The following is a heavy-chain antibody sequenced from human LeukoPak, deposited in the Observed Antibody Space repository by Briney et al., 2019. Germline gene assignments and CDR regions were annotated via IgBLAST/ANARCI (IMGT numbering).Heavy chain of an antibody. J-gene: IGHJ4*02. CDR2: FDPEDGET. D-gene: IGHD3-9*01. CDR3: ATFTPLRYFDWLLEGDY. Sequence: ASVKVSCKVSGYTLTELSMHWVRQAPGKGLEGMGGFDPEDGETIYAQKFQGRVTMTEDTSTDTAYMELSSLRSEDTAVYYCATFTPLRYFDWLLEGDYWGQGTLVTVSS. CDR1: GYTLTELS. V-gene: IGHV1-24*01.